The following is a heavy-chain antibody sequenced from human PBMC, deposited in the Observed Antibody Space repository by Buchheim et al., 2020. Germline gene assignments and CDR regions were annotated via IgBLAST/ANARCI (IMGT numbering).Heavy chain of an antibody. CDR2: IYYSGNT. CDR3: ARSRGYYYDTSGHDWFDT. Sequence: QLQLQEAGPGLVMPSETLSLTCTVSGVSISSSSDYWTWIRQPPGKGLEWIGYIYYSGNTYYKPSLRSRVTVSVDTSKNQFSLQVFSVTAADTAVYYCARSRGYYYDTSGHDWFDTWGQGIL. V-gene: IGHV4-39*01. CDR1: GVSISSSSDY. D-gene: IGHD3-22*01. J-gene: IGHJ5*02.